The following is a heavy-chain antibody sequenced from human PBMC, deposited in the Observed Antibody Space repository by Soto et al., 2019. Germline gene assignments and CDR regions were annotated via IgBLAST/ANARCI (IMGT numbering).Heavy chain of an antibody. CDR2: VKRKSDGETT. D-gene: IGHD1-26*01. CDR3: VAGSPFEY. Sequence: PRGSLRLSCAGSGFIFGDAWLSWVRQAPGKGLEWVGRVKRKSDGETTDYAAPVTGRFTISRDDSKPTVYLQMNSLKIEATGIYYCVAGSPFEYWPQGTLVTVSS. CDR1: GFIFGDAW. J-gene: IGHJ4*02. V-gene: IGHV3-15*05.